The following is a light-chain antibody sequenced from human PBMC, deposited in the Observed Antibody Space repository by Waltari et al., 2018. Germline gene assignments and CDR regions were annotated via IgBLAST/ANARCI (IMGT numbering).Light chain of an antibody. J-gene: IGKJ5*01. CDR1: HSVSSF. CDR3: QQRSNWPKIT. V-gene: IGKV3-11*01. Sequence: EIVLTQSPATLSLSPGERATLSCRASHSVSSFLACYQHNPGQAPRRLISDASNRATGIPARCSGSGSGTDCTLTISSLEPEDVAVYYCQQRSNWPKITFGQGTRLEIK. CDR2: DAS.